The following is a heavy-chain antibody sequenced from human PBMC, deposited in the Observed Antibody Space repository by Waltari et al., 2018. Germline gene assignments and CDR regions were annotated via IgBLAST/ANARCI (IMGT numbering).Heavy chain of an antibody. V-gene: IGHV3-30*03. CDR2: IQYDGSRT. CDR3: ARDDCHSPSCFGY. Sequence: QVQLVESGGGVVQPGRSLRLSWAASGFTFSNYGMHWVRQPPGKGLEWMAAIQYDGSRTYYADSEKGRLTISRDDSKNTLYLQMNSLRPEDTAVYYCARDDCHSPSCFGYWGQGTLVTVSS. CDR1: GFTFSNYG. D-gene: IGHD2-2*01. J-gene: IGHJ4*02.